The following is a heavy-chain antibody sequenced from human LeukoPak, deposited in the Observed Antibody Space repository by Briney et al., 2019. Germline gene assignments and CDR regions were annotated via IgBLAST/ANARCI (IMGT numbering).Heavy chain of an antibody. J-gene: IGHJ4*02. CDR2: IYPGDSDT. CDR1: GYSFISYW. Sequence: RGESLQISYKGSGYSFISYWIGWVRQVPGKGREGRGIIYPGDSDTRYSPSFQGQVTISADKPISTAYLQWSSLKASDTAMYYCARQTTTGYYPYYFDYWGQGTLVTVSS. V-gene: IGHV5-51*01. D-gene: IGHD3-9*01. CDR3: ARQTTTGYYPYYFDY.